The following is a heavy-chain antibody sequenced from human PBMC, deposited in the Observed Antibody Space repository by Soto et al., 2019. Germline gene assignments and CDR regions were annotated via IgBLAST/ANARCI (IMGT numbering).Heavy chain of an antibody. CDR3: SRAATGHGFDI. J-gene: IGHJ3*02. V-gene: IGHV3-72*01. CDR2: IRTRGGGYIT. D-gene: IGHD6-25*01. CDR1: GYTFSDHY. Sequence: MQLVESGGDLVQPGGSLKLSCVGSGYTFSDHYMDWVRQAPGKGLEWVGRIRTRGGGYITQYAASVRGRFTVSRDDSKDSLYLQMNRLKIEDTAVYYCSRAATGHGFDIWGQGTVVPVSS.